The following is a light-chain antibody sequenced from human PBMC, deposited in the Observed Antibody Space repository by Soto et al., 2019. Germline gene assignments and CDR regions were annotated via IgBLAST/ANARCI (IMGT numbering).Light chain of an antibody. CDR3: QQLNSYPLT. J-gene: IGKJ4*01. CDR2: AAS. V-gene: IGKV1-9*01. Sequence: IQLTQSPSSLSASVGDRVTITCRASQGISSDLAWYQQKPGKAPKLLIYAASTLQSVVPSRFSGSGSGTDFTLTISSLQPEDFATDYCQQLNSYPLTGGGGTKVEIK. CDR1: QGISSD.